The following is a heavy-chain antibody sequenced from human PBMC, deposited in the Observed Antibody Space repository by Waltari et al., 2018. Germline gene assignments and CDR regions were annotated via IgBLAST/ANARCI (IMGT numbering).Heavy chain of an antibody. CDR3: AKDQGVWFGALVYYFDY. J-gene: IGHJ4*02. CDR1: GFTFSSYA. D-gene: IGHD3-10*01. CDR2: ISGSGGST. Sequence: EVQLVESGGGLVQPGGSLRLSCAASGFTFSSYAMSWVRQAPGKGLEWVSAISGSGGSTYYADSVKGRFTISRDNSKNTLYLQMNSLRAEDTAVYYCAKDQGVWFGALVYYFDYWGQGTLVTVSS. V-gene: IGHV3-23*04.